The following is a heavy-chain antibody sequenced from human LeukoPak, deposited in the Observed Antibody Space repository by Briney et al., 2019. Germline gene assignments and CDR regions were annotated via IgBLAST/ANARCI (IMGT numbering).Heavy chain of an antibody. Sequence: WIRQHPGKGLEWIGYIYYSGSTYYNPSLKSRVTISVDTSKNQFSLKLSSVTAADTAVYYCARAILGIGDDYWGQGTLVTVSS. J-gene: IGHJ4*02. V-gene: IGHV4-31*02. D-gene: IGHD7-27*01. CDR3: ARAILGIGDDY. CDR2: IYYSGST.